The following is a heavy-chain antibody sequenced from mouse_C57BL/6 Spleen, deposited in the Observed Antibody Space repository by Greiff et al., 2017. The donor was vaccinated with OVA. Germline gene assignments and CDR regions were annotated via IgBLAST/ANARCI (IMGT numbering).Heavy chain of an antibody. CDR3: TISDGYGGYYFDY. Sequence: EVQLQQSGAELVRPGASVKLSCTASGFNITDDYMHWVKQRPEQGLEWIGWIDPANGDTEYAPKFQGKATITADTSSNPAYLQLSSLTSEDPACYYCTISDGYGGYYFDYWGQGTTLTVSS. J-gene: IGHJ2*01. CDR1: GFNITDDY. CDR2: IDPANGDT. V-gene: IGHV14-4*01. D-gene: IGHD2-2*01.